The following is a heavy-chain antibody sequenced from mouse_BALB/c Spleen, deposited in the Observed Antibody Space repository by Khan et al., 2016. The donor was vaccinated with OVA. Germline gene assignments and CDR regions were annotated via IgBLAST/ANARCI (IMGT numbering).Heavy chain of an antibody. CDR2: INPSTDYT. D-gene: IGHD1-1*01. CDR3: VNHGSSSAWFTY. V-gene: IGHV1-7*01. CDR1: GYTFTSYW. Sequence: QVRLQQSGAELAKPGASVKMSCKASGYTFTSYWMHWVKQRPGQGLEWIGYINPSTDYTEYNQKFKDKATLTVDKSSSPAYMQLTSLTSEDSAVYYCVNHGSSSAWFTYWGQGTLVTVSA. J-gene: IGHJ3*01.